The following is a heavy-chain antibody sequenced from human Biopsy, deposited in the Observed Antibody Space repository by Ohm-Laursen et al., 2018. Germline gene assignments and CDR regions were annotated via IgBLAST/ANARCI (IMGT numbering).Heavy chain of an antibody. Sequence: SLRLSCAASGFAFSYYGLHWVRQTPGKGLQWVAVMWSDGINKNYADSVKGRFTVSRDNSNNVLYLQMSSLRDEDSAVYYCARDDDTTGHYMILNHWGQGTLVTASS. CDR1: GFAFSYYG. D-gene: IGHD3-9*01. CDR3: ARDDDTTGHYMILNH. CDR2: MWSDGINK. V-gene: IGHV3-33*01. J-gene: IGHJ5*02.